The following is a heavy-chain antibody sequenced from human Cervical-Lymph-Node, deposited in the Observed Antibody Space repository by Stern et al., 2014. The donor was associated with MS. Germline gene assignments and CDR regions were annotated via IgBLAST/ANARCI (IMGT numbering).Heavy chain of an antibody. CDR1: GFSLNTLGEG. V-gene: IGHV2-5*02. J-gene: IGHJ4*02. D-gene: IGHD3-10*01. Sequence: QVTLRESGPSLVRPTQSLTLTCTFSGFSLNTLGEGVGWTRQPPGKALEWLALIYCDDDKRYSPSLKSRLTIRKDTSKNHVVLTMTNMDPVDTATYYCAHSRVEMLRGVPFDYWGQGNLVTVSS. CDR3: AHSRVEMLRGVPFDY. CDR2: IYCDDDK.